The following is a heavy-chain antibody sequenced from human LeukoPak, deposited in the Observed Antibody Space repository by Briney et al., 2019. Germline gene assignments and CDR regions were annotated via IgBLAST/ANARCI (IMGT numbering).Heavy chain of an antibody. CDR3: ARHPPHYYYGMDV. CDR1: GGSFSSYY. CDR2: IYTSGST. J-gene: IGHJ6*02. Sequence: SETLSLTCTVSGGSFSSYYWSLIRQPTGKGLEWIGRIYTSGSTNYNPSLKSRVTMSVDTSKNQFSLKLGSVTAADTAVYYCARHPPHYYYGMDVWGQGTTVTVSS. V-gene: IGHV4-4*07.